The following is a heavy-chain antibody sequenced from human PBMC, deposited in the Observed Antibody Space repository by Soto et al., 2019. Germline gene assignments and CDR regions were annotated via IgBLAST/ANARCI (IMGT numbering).Heavy chain of an antibody. Sequence: ASVKVSCKASGYTFTGYYMHWVRQAPGQGLEWMGWINPNSGGTNYVQKFQGRVTMTRDTSISTAYMELSRLRSDDTAVYYCARGQYYYDSSGYYYRTFDYWGQGTLVTVSS. V-gene: IGHV1-2*02. D-gene: IGHD3-22*01. CDR3: ARGQYYYDSSGYYYRTFDY. J-gene: IGHJ4*02. CDR1: GYTFTGYY. CDR2: INPNSGGT.